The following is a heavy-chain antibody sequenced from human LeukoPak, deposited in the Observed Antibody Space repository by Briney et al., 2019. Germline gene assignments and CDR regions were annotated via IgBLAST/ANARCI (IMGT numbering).Heavy chain of an antibody. V-gene: IGHV3-23*01. Sequence: GGSLRLFCAASGFTFSSYATSWVRQAPGKGLEWVSAISGSGGSTYYADSVKGRFTISRDNSKNTLHLQMNSLRAEDTAEYYCAKEPASGSCFDDWGQGTLVTVSS. CDR1: GFTFSSYA. CDR2: ISGSGGST. D-gene: IGHD1-26*01. J-gene: IGHJ4*02. CDR3: AKEPASGSCFDD.